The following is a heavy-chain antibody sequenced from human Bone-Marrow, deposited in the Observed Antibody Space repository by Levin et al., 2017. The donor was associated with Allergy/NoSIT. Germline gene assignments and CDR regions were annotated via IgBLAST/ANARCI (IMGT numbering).Heavy chain of an antibody. CDR1: GFTFSSYY. V-gene: IGHV3-74*01. Sequence: QAGGSLRLSCAASGFTFSSYYMHWVRQAPGKGLVWVSRINSDGSSTRYADSVKGRFTISRDNAKNTLYLQMNSLRAEDTAVYYCARGLGPLGISRTTFDYWGQGTLVTVSS. CDR3: ARGLGPLGISRTTFDY. CDR2: INSDGSST. D-gene: IGHD1-7*01. J-gene: IGHJ4*02.